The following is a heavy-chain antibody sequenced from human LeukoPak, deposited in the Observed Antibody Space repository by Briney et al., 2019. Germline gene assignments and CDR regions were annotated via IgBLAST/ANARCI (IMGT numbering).Heavy chain of an antibody. CDR3: ARDYGDIPPDWYYDL. Sequence: SETLSLTCSVSGGSISSSYWSWIRQPPGKGLEWIGYIYYTGSTTYNPSLKSRVTISVDTSKNQFSLKLRSVTAADTAVYYCARDYGDIPPDWYYDLWGRGTLVTVSS. CDR2: IYYTGST. J-gene: IGHJ2*01. V-gene: IGHV4-59*01. CDR1: GGSISSSY. D-gene: IGHD4-17*01.